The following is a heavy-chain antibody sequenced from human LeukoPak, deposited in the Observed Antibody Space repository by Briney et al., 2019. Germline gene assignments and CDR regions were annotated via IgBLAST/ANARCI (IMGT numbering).Heavy chain of an antibody. CDR3: ARLGYCSSTSCYSRPGQD. CDR2: IRYDGGNK. V-gene: IGHV3-30*02. J-gene: IGHJ4*02. D-gene: IGHD2-2*02. CDR1: GFTFSSYG. Sequence: SGGSLRLSCAASGFTFSSYGMHWVRQAPGKGLEWVAFIRYDGGNKYYADSVKGRFTISRDNSKNTLYLQMNSLRAEDTAVYYCARLGYCSSTSCYSRPGQDWGQGTLVTVSS.